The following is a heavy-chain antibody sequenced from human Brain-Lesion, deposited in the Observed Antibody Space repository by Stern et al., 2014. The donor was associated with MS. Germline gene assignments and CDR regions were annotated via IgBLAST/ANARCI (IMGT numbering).Heavy chain of an antibody. CDR3: ARDITGSSAYFAY. V-gene: IGHV3-9*01. J-gene: IGHJ4*02. Sequence: QLVQSGGDLVKPGSSLRFSCAAFGFTFADYAMHWVRQAPGKGLELVAGISWNSGTTGSSDSVMGPLTPSRDTASSSLHLQINSLRPEDTALYYCARDITGSSAYFAYWGQGTLVTVSS. CDR2: ISWNSGTT. CDR1: GFTFADYA. D-gene: IGHD1-14*01.